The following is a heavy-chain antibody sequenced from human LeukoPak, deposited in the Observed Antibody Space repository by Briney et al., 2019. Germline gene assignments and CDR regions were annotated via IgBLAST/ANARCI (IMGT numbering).Heavy chain of an antibody. CDR1: GFTFSSYN. Sequence: GGSLRLSCAASGFTFSSYNMNWVRQAPGKGLEWISSITSSSSYTFYADSVKGRFTISRDNAKNSLYLQMNSLRAEDTAVYYCARDRLEWGQGTLVTVSS. CDR3: ARDRLE. J-gene: IGHJ4*02. CDR2: ITSSSSYT. V-gene: IGHV3-21*01. D-gene: IGHD1-1*01.